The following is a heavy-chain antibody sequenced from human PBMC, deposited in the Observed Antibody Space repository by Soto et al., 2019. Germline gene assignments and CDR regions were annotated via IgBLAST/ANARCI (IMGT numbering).Heavy chain of an antibody. CDR1: GGSFSCYY. D-gene: IGHD6-19*01. CDR2: IYYSGST. V-gene: IGHV4-39*01. CDR3: ARHYSSGSRNWFDP. Sequence: SETLSLTCAVYGGSFSCYYWSWIRQPPGKGLEWIGSIYYSGSTYYNPSLRSRVTISVDTSKNQFSLKLSSVTAADTAVFYCARHYSSGSRNWFDPWGQGTLVTVSS. J-gene: IGHJ5*02.